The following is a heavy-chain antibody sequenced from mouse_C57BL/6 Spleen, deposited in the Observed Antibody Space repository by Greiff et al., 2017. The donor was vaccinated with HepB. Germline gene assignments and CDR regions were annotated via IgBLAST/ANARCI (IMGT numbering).Heavy chain of an antibody. CDR1: GYAFSSSW. J-gene: IGHJ2*01. CDR3: ARDRNPIYFDY. Sequence: VQLQQSGPELVKPGASVKISCKASGYAFSSSWMNWVKQRPGKGLEWIGRIYPGDGDTNYNGKFKGKATLTADKSSSTAYMQLSSLTSEDSAVYFCARDRNPIYFDYWGQGTTLTVSS. CDR2: IYPGDGDT. V-gene: IGHV1-82*01.